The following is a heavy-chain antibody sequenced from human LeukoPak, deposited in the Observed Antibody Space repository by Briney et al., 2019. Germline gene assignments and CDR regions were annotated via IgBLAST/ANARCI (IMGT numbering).Heavy chain of an antibody. D-gene: IGHD6-13*01. V-gene: IGHV3-23*01. CDR3: AKDGYSSIPGFHFEY. CDR1: GFTFSSYS. Sequence: PGGSLRLSCAASGFTFSSYSMSWVRQAPGKGLKWVSGIGGSGGSTYYADSMKGRFTISRDNSKKTLYLHLNSLRVEDAAVYYCAKDGYSSIPGFHFEYWGQGTPVTVSS. CDR2: IGGSGGST. J-gene: IGHJ4*02.